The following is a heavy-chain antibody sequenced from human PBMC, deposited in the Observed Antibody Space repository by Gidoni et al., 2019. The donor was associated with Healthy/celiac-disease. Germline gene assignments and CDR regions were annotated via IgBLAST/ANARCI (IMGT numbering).Heavy chain of an antibody. D-gene: IGHD1-26*01. CDR1: GGSISSYY. CDR2: IYYSGST. CDR3: ARGGSYYWEAFDI. Sequence: QVQLQESGPGLVKPSETLSLTCTVSGGSISSYYWSWIRQPPGKGLEWIGYIYYSGSTNYNPSLKSRVTISVDTSKNQFSLKLSSVTAADTAVYYCARGGSYYWEAFDIWGQGTMVTVSS. J-gene: IGHJ3*02. V-gene: IGHV4-59*01.